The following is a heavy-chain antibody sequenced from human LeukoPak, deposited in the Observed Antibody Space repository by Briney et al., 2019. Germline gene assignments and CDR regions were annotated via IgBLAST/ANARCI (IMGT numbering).Heavy chain of an antibody. J-gene: IGHJ4*02. Sequence: GGSLQISCKGSGYSFTSYWIGWVRPMPGKGLEWMGIIYPGDSDTRYSPSFQGQVTISADKSISTAYLQWSSLKASDTAMYYCVYYDSTQSLFDYWGQGTLVTVSS. CDR1: GYSFTSYW. CDR2: IYPGDSDT. CDR3: VYYDSTQSLFDY. V-gene: IGHV5-51*01. D-gene: IGHD3-22*01.